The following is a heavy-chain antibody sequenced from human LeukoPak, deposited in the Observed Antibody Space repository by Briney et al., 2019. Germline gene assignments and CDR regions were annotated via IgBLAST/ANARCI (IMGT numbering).Heavy chain of an antibody. D-gene: IGHD2-2*01. CDR3: GSGYDIDY. CDR2: ISRSGSTI. J-gene: IGHJ4*02. Sequence: RGSLRLSCAASGFTFSSYEMNWVRQAPGKGLEWVSYISRSGSTIYYADSVRGRFTISRDNAKNSLYLQMSSLRAEDTAVYYCGSGYDIDYWGQGILVTVSP. V-gene: IGHV3-48*03. CDR1: GFTFSSYE.